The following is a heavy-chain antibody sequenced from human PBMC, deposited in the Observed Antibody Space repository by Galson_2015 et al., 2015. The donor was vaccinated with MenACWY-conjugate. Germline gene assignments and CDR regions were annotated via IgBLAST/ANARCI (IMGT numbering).Heavy chain of an antibody. CDR1: GFTFSNSA. CDR3: AKAYIVVIPDAAYDC. D-gene: IGHD2-2*01. V-gene: IGHV3-23*01. J-gene: IGHJ4*02. CDR2: ISGSGGNT. Sequence: SLRLSCAASGFTFSNSAMSWVRQAPGKGLEWVSGISGSGGNTYYADSVKGRFTISRDNSKSTLYLQMNSLRAEGTAIYYCAKAYIVVIPDAAYDCWGQGTLVTVSS.